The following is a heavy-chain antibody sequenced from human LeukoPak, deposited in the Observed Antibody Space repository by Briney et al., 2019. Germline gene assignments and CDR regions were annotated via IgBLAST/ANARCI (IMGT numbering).Heavy chain of an antibody. CDR1: GGSFSGYY. D-gene: IGHD2-2*01. CDR2: INHSGST. CDR3: ARDQYCSSTSCYLFDY. V-gene: IGHV4-34*01. J-gene: IGHJ4*02. Sequence: SETLSLTCAVYGGSFSGYYWSWIRQPPGKGLEWIGEINHSGSTNYNPSLKSRVTISVDTSKNQLSLKLSSVTAADTAVYYCARDQYCSSTSCYLFDYWGQGTLVTVSS.